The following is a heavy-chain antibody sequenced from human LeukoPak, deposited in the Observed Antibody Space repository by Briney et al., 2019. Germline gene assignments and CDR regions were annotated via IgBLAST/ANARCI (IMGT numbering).Heavy chain of an antibody. CDR1: GFTVSSNS. J-gene: IGHJ4*02. CDR3: ARRAGAYSHPYDY. Sequence: GGSLRLSCTVSGFTVSSNSMSWVRQAPGKGLEWVSFIYSAGSIYYSDSVKGRFTISIDNSKNTLYLQMNSLRAEDTAVYYCARRAGAYSHPYDYWGQGTLVTVSS. D-gene: IGHD4/OR15-4a*01. V-gene: IGHV3-53*01. CDR2: IYSAGSI.